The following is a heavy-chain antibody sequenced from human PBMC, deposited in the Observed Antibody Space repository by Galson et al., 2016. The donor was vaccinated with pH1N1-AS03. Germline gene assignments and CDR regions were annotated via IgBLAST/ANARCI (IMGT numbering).Heavy chain of an antibody. D-gene: IGHD1/OR15-1a*01. CDR3: ATDGTNGLLRGKY. Sequence: SLRLSCAASGFTFSNFAMSWVRQGPGEGLEWVSAISGDGDVTYYADSMKGRFIISRDNSKDTLYLQMSGLRAEDTAEYYCATDGTNGLLRGKYWGQGTLVTVSS. J-gene: IGHJ4*02. CDR1: GFTFSNFA. V-gene: IGHV3-23*01. CDR2: ISGDGDVT.